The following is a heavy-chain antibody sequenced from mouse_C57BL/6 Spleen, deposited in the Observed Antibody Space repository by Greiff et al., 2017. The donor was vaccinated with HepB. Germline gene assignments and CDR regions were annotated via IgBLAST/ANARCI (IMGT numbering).Heavy chain of an antibody. CDR3: ARDKDYGSSYWYFDV. Sequence: EVQLVESGGGLVKPGGSLKLSCAASGFTFSSYAMSWVRQTPEKRLEWVATISDGGSYTYYPDNVKGRFTISRDNAKNNLYLQMSHLKSEDTAMYYCARDKDYGSSYWYFDVWGTGTTVTVSS. V-gene: IGHV5-4*01. CDR2: ISDGGSYT. D-gene: IGHD1-1*01. J-gene: IGHJ1*03. CDR1: GFTFSSYA.